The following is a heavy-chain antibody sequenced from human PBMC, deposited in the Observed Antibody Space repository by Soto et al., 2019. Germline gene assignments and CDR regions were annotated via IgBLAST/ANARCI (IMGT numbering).Heavy chain of an antibody. V-gene: IGHV3-13*01. CDR3: ARDLGQ. Sequence: EVQLVESGGGLVQPGGSLRLSCAASGFTFSSFDMHWVRQVTGKGLEWVSSIGTAGDTYYPDSVKGRFTISREDVKKTLYLHMNTLTAEDTAVYYCARDLGQWGQGTLVTVSS. CDR1: GFTFSSFD. CDR2: IGTAGDT. J-gene: IGHJ4*02.